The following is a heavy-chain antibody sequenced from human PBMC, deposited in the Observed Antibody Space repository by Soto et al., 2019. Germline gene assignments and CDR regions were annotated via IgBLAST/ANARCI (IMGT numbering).Heavy chain of an antibody. CDR2: IIPIFGTA. V-gene: IGHV1-69*13. CDR1: GGTFSSYT. CDR3: ARTMVRGVMASMYAFDI. D-gene: IGHD3-10*01. Sequence: SLKGPGKASGGTFSSYTISWVRQAPGQGLEWMGGIIPIFGTANYAQKFQGRVTITADESTSTAYMELSSLRSEDTAVYYCARTMVRGVMASMYAFDIWGQGTMVT. J-gene: IGHJ3*02.